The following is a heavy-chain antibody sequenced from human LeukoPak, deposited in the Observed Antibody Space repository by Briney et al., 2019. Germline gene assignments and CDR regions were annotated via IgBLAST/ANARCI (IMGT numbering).Heavy chain of an antibody. V-gene: IGHV3-30*02. D-gene: IGHD3-22*01. CDR2: IRYDGSNK. CDR1: GFTFSSYG. CDR3: AKSLVYDSSGYFDY. J-gene: IGHJ4*02. Sequence: GGSLRLSCAASGFTFSSYGMHWVRQAPGKGLEWVAFIRYDGSNKYYADSVKGRFTISRDNSKNTLYLQMNSLRAEDTAVYYCAKSLVYDSSGYFDYWGQGTLVTVSS.